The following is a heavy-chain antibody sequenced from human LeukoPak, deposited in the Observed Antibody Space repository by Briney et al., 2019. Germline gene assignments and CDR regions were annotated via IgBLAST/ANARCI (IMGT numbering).Heavy chain of an antibody. CDR3: ARWYSSGWAFDY. V-gene: IGHV4-59*08. CDR2: IHYSGST. Sequence: SETLSLTCTVSGGTISSYYWNWIRQPPGKGLEGIGYIHYSGSTKYNPSLKSRVTISVDTSKNQFSLKLSSVTAADTAVYYCARWYSSGWAFDYWGQGTLVTVSS. J-gene: IGHJ4*02. CDR1: GGTISSYY. D-gene: IGHD6-19*01.